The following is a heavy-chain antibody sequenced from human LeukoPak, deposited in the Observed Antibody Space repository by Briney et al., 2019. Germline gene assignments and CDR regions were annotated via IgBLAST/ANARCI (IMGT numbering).Heavy chain of an antibody. V-gene: IGHV1-69-2*01. Sequence: ASVKVSCKASGYTFTSYGISWVRQAPGKGLEWMGLVDPEDGETIYAEKFRGRVTITADTSTDTAYMELSSLRSEDTAVYYCATLPRRDYDYVWGSYRRELDYWGQGTLVTVSS. J-gene: IGHJ4*02. CDR3: ATLPRRDYDYVWGSYRRELDY. D-gene: IGHD3-16*02. CDR2: VDPEDGET. CDR1: GYTFTSYG.